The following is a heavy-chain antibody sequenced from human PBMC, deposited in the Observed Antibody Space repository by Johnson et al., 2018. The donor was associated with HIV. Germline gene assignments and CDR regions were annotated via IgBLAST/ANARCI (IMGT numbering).Heavy chain of an antibody. CDR2: IYSGGST. CDR3: AREPEGWAFDI. J-gene: IGHJ3*02. V-gene: IGHV3-NL1*01. Sequence: VQLVESGGGVVQPGVSLRLSCAASGFTFSSYGMHWVRQAPGEGLEWVSAIYSGGSTYYADSVKGRFTISRDNSKNTLYLQMNSLRAEDTAVYYCAREPEGWAFDIWGQGTMVTVSS. CDR1: GFTFSSYG. D-gene: IGHD1-26*01.